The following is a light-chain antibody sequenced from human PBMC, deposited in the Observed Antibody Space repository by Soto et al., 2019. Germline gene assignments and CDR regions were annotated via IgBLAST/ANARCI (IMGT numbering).Light chain of an antibody. CDR3: QQLNSYPIT. Sequence: DIQMTQSPSSLSASVGDRVTITCRASQSISTLLNWYQQKPGKAPSLLIYGASTLHTGVPSRFSGSGSGTDFTLTINSLQPEDFATYYCQQLNSYPITFGQGTRLEIK. CDR2: GAS. J-gene: IGKJ5*01. CDR1: QSISTL. V-gene: IGKV1-39*01.